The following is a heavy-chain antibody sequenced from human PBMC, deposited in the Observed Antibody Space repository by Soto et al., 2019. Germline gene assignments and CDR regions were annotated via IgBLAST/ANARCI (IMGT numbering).Heavy chain of an antibody. D-gene: IGHD3-16*02. Sequence: EVQLLESGGGLVQPGGSLRLSCAASGFTFSSYAMSWVRQAPGKGLEWVSAISGSGGNTCYADSVKGRFTISRDNSKNTLYLQMNSLRAEDTAVYYCAKDRMITFGGVIAVPFHWGQGTLVTVSS. V-gene: IGHV3-23*01. CDR3: AKDRMITFGGVIAVPFH. J-gene: IGHJ4*02. CDR1: GFTFSSYA. CDR2: ISGSGGNT.